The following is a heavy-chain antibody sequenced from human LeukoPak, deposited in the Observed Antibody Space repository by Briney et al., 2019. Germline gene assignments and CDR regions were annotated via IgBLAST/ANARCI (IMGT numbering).Heavy chain of an antibody. D-gene: IGHD6-13*01. CDR1: GYTFTSYH. CDR2: INPRVDDT. CDR3: ARGGSSWYRGSFQH. V-gene: IGHV1-46*01. J-gene: IGHJ1*01. Sequence: ASVKVSCKASGYTFTSYHMHWVRQAPGQGLEWMGIINPRVDDTKYAQKFRGRVTMTRDTSTSTVYMGLSSLRSEDTAVYYCARGGSSWYRGSFQHWGQGTLVTVSS.